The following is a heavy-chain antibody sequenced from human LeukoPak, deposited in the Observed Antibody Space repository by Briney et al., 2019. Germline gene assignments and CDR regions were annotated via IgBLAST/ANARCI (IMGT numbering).Heavy chain of an antibody. V-gene: IGHV4-30-4*08. J-gene: IGHJ4*02. CDR2: IYYSGST. Sequence: PSETLSLTCTVSGGSISSGDYYWGWIRQPPGKGLEWIGYIYYSGSTYYNPSLKSRVTISVDTSKNQFSLKLSSVTAADTAVYYCAIYQLLYNRDYWGQGTLVTVSS. CDR1: GGSISSGDYY. CDR3: AIYQLLYNRDY. D-gene: IGHD2-2*02.